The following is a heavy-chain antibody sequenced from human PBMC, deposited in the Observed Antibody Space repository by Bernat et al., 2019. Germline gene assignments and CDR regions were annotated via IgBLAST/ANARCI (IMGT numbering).Heavy chain of an antibody. J-gene: IGHJ3*02. D-gene: IGHD4-17*01. CDR2: ISYDGSNK. CDR1: GFTFSSYA. CDR3: AEAMTDTVPAIDI. V-gene: IGHV3-30-3*02. Sequence: QVQLVESGGGVVQPGRSLRLSCAASGFTFSSYAMHWVRQAPGKGLEWVAVISYDGSNKYYADSVKGRFTISRDNSKNTLYLQMNSLRAEDTAVYYCAEAMTDTVPAIDIWGQGTMVTVSS.